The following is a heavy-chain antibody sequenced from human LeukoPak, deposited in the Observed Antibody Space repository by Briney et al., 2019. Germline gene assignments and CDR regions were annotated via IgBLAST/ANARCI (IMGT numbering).Heavy chain of an antibody. Sequence: GGSLRLSCAASRFTFSSYSMNWVRQAPGKGLEWVSSISSSGSYIYYADSVKGRFTISRDNAKNSLYLQMDSLRAEDTAVYYCARDFSYFRIHFDYWGQGTLVTVSS. CDR1: RFTFSSYS. D-gene: IGHD3-9*01. CDR2: ISSSGSYI. J-gene: IGHJ4*02. CDR3: ARDFSYFRIHFDY. V-gene: IGHV3-21*01.